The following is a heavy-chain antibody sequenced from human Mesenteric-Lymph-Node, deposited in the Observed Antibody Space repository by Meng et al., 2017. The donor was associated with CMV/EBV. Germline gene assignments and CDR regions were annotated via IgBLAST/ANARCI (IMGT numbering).Heavy chain of an antibody. CDR1: GFTFSAYT. Sequence: GGSLRLSCTASGFTFSAYTMNWVRQAPGKGLEWVSYITPSSTSSSSPIYYADSVKGRFTISRDNAKNSLFLQMNSLRAEDTAVYYCARGLGSYGSGNYYNGLYYFDCWGQGTLVTVSS. V-gene: IGHV3-48*04. CDR3: ARGLGSYGSGNYYNGLYYFDC. CDR2: ITPSSTSSSSPI. J-gene: IGHJ4*02. D-gene: IGHD3-10*01.